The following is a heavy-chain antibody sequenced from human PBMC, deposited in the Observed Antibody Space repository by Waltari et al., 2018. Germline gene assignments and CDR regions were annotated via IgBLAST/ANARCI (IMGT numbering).Heavy chain of an antibody. J-gene: IGHJ4*02. V-gene: IGHV4-59*08. Sequence: HVQLQESGPGLVKPSGTLSLTCTVSGDFLGDDHWTWIRQAPGKGLEWIAYLRNTGGTKCTPSLESRVTVSAVTSKKQFSLRLTSVTAADTAVYYCARLPTKYYDSLGWGFFDQWGQGILVTVSS. CDR3: ARLPTKYYDSLGWGFFDQ. CDR2: LRNTGGT. D-gene: IGHD3-22*01. CDR1: GDFLGDDH.